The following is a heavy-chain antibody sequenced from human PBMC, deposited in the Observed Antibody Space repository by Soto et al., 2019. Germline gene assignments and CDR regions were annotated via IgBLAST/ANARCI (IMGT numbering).Heavy chain of an antibody. CDR2: ISGSGGTT. Sequence: ESLKISCVGSGFTSSNYAMTWVRQAAGKGLEWVSGISGSGGTTHYTDSVKGRFTISRDNSKDTIYLQMKSLGAEATAFYYFAKGVSHCTPLALFDYWG. J-gene: IGHJ4*01. CDR1: GFTSSNYA. V-gene: IGHV3-23*01. CDR3: AKGVSHCTPLALFDY. D-gene: IGHD2-8*01.